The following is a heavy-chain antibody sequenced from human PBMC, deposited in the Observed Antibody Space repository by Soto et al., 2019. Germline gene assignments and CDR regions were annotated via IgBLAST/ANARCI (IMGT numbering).Heavy chain of an antibody. CDR2: IIPIFGTA. Sequence: SVKVSCKASGGTFSSYAISWVRQAPGQGLEWMGGIIPIFGTANYAQKIQGRDTITADESTSTAYKEMRSLKSEDTAVYYFARERERDNYDILTGYYGGYYGMDVWGQGTTVTVSS. CDR1: GGTFSSYA. CDR3: ARERERDNYDILTGYYGGYYGMDV. J-gene: IGHJ6*02. V-gene: IGHV1-69*13. D-gene: IGHD3-9*01.